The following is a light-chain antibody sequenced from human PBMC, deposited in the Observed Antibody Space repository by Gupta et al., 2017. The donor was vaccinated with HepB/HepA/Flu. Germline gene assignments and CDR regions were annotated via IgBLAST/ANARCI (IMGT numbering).Light chain of an antibody. J-gene: IGKJ2*01. CDR1: QSVSSY. CDR2: GAS. CDR3: QQYNNWPPYT. Sequence: EIVMTQSLATLSVSPGERATLSCRASQSVSSYLAWYKQKPGQGPRLLIYGASTRATGIPARFSGSGCGTEFTLTISSRQSEDFAVYYCQQYNNWPPYTFGQGTKLEIK. V-gene: IGKV3-15*01.